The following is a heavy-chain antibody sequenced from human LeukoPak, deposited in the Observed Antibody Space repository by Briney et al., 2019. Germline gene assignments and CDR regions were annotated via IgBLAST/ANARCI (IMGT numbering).Heavy chain of an antibody. CDR1: GVSFSSNSST. J-gene: IGHJ6*03. Sequence: SQTLSLTCAISGVSFSSNSSTWARDTQCPKRGLEGLGRTYYRSKWYIEEAVSVQSRMTINPDTSKNQSSLHLNSVTPEDTAVYYRARDSYYYMDVWGKGTTVTVSS. CDR3: ARDSYYYMDV. V-gene: IGHV6-1*01. CDR2: TYYRSKWYI.